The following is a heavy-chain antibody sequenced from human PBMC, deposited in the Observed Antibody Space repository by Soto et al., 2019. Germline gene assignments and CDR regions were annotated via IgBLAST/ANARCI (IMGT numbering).Heavy chain of an antibody. CDR1: GYSFTSYW. CDR2: IYPGDYDT. J-gene: IGHJ6*02. V-gene: IGHV5-51*01. Sequence: GESLKISCKGSGYSFTSYWIGWVRQMPGKGLEWMGIIYPGDYDTRYSPSFQGQVTISADKSISTAYLQWSSLKDSDTAMYYCATSECTSCYSPSSLYLQNYYYYGMDVWGQGTPVTVSS. CDR3: ATSECTSCYSPSSLYLQNYYYYGMDV. D-gene: IGHD2-2*02.